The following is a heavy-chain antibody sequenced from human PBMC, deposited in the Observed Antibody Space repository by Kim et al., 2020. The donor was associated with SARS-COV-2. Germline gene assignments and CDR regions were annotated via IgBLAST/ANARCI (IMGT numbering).Heavy chain of an antibody. J-gene: IGHJ4*02. D-gene: IGHD3-10*01. CDR2: INHSGST. Sequence: SETLSLTCAVYGGSFSGYYWSWIRQPPGKGLEWIGEINHSGSTNYNPSLKSRVTISVDTSKNQFSLKLSSVTAADTAVYYCARVVRTYYYGSGSSSPIPDYWGQGTLVTVSS. CDR3: ARVVRTYYYGSGSSSPIPDY. V-gene: IGHV4-34*01. CDR1: GGSFSGYY.